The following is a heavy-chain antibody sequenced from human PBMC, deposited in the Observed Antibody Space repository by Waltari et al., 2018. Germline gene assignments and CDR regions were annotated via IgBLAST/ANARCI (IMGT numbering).Heavy chain of an antibody. D-gene: IGHD3-3*01. Sequence: QVQLVQSGAEVKKPGASVKVSCKASGYTFTSYDINWVRQATGQGLGWMGWVNPNSGNTGYAQKFQGRVTMTRNTSISTAYMELSSLRSEDTAVYYCARGSYYDFWSGYRNYYGMDVWGQGTTVTVSS. CDR2: VNPNSGNT. CDR1: GYTFTSYD. J-gene: IGHJ6*02. CDR3: ARGSYYDFWSGYRNYYGMDV. V-gene: IGHV1-8*01.